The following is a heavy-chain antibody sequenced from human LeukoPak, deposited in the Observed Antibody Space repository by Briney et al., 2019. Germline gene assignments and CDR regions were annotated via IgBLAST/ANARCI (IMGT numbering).Heavy chain of an antibody. Sequence: ASVKVSCKTSGYSFSGYYMHCVRQAPGQRLEWMGWINPNSGGTSSAQKFQGRVTMTRDTSITTVYMEVSWLTSDDTAIYYCARADRLDGGPYLIGPWGQRTLVTVSS. CDR2: INPNSGGT. D-gene: IGHD2-21*01. V-gene: IGHV1-2*02. J-gene: IGHJ5*02. CDR3: ARADRLDGGPYLIGP. CDR1: GYSFSGYY.